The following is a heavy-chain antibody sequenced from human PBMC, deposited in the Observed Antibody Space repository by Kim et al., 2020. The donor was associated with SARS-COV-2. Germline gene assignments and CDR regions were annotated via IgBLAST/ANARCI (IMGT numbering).Heavy chain of an antibody. D-gene: IGHD1-26*01. CDR2: VSGSGGST. J-gene: IGHJ4*02. CDR1: GFTFSSYA. CDR3: AKGIVGATAG. Sequence: GGSLRLSCVASGFTFSSYALSWVRQAPGKGLEWVSTVSGSGGSTYYADSVKGRFTISRDNSKNTLYLQMNSLRAGDTAVYYCAKGIVGATAGWGQGTLVTVSS. V-gene: IGHV3-23*01.